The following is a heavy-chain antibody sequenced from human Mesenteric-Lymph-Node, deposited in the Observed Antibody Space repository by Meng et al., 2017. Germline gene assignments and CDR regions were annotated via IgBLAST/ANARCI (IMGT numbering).Heavy chain of an antibody. CDR1: GYTFTSYA. V-gene: IGHV7-4-1*02. CDR2: TNTNTGNP. CDR3: AREMYYYDSSGYYWALAGAFDI. D-gene: IGHD3-22*01. J-gene: IGHJ3*02. Sequence: ASVKVSCKASGYTFTSYAMNWVRQAPGQGLEWMGWTNTNTGNPTYSQGFTGRFVFSLDTSVSTAYLQISRLKAEDTAVYYCAREMYYYDSSGYYWALAGAFDIWGQGTMVTVSS.